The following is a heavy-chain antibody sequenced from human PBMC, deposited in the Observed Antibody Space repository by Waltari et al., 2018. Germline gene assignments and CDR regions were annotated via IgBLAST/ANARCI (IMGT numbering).Heavy chain of an antibody. D-gene: IGHD6-6*01. V-gene: IGHV3-74*03. J-gene: IGHJ6*03. CDR2: INSDGSST. CDR1: GFTFSSYW. CDR3: ARVISGGSSSSSFRSYYCYMDV. Sequence: EVQLVESGGGLVQPGRSLRLSCAASGFTFSSYWMHWVRQAPGKGLVWVSHINSDGSSTTYADSVKGRFTISRDNAKNTLYLQMNSLRAEDTAVYYCARVISGGSSSSSFRSYYCYMDVWGKGSTVTVSS.